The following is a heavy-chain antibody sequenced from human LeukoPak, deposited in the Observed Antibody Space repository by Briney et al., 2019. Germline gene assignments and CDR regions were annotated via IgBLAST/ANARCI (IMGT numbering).Heavy chain of an antibody. V-gene: IGHV3-7*05. CDR3: ARDRNGSGWPTDY. CDR1: GFTFSSHW. J-gene: IGHJ4*02. D-gene: IGHD6-19*01. CDR2: IKTDGSEE. Sequence: GGSLRLSCAASGFTFSSHWMSWVRQAPGKGLEWVAIIKTDGSEEDYVDAVKGRFTISRDNAKNCLYLQMNNPRAEDTAVYYCARDRNGSGWPTDYWGQGTLVTVSS.